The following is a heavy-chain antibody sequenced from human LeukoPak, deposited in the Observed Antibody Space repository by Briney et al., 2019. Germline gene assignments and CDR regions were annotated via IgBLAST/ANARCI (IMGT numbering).Heavy chain of an antibody. CDR1: GFTFSSNW. Sequence: GGSLRLSCAASGFTFSSNWMSWVRQAPGKGMGWVANIKQGGTEKSYVDSVQGRFTISRDNAKNSLYRQMNSLRAEDTAVDYCVRAPVSCDILTGNNESWGEREPVSASS. V-gene: IGHV3-7*01. CDR2: IKQGGTEK. J-gene: IGHJ5*02. D-gene: IGHD3-9*01. CDR3: VRAPVSCDILTGNNES.